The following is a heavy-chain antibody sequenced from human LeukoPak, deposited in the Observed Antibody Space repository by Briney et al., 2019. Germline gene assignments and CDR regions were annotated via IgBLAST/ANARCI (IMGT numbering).Heavy chain of an antibody. V-gene: IGHV4-59*01. Sequence: PSETLSLTCTVSGGSISSYYWSWIRQPPGEGLEWIGYIYYSGSTNYNPSLKSRVTISVDTSKNQFSLKLSSATAADTAVYYCARLGYSSGDTWGQGTLVTVSS. CDR3: ARLGYSSGDT. CDR2: IYYSGST. CDR1: GGSISSYY. D-gene: IGHD6-19*01. J-gene: IGHJ4*02.